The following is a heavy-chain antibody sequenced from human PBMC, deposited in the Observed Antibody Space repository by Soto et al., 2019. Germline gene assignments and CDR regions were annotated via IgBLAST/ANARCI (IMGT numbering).Heavy chain of an antibody. CDR2: IYHSGST. CDR3: ASDGRNYEYDY. J-gene: IGHJ4*01. V-gene: IGHV4-30-2*01. Sequence: TLSLTSAVSVGSISRGGYSGGWVRQPPGKGLEWVGCIYHSGSTYYNPSLKSRVTISVDRSKNQFSLKLSSVTAADTAVYFCASDGRNYEYDYWGQGTTVTVSS. D-gene: IGHD4-4*01. CDR1: VGSISRGGYS.